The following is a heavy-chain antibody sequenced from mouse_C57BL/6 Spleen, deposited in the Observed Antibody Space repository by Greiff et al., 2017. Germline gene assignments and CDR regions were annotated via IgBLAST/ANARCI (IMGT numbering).Heavy chain of an antibody. CDR1: GYTFTSYT. Sequence: VQLQQSGAELARPGASVKMSCKASGYTFTSYTMHWVKQRPGQGLEWIGYINPSSGYTKYNQKFKDKATLTADKSSSSAYMQLSSLTSEDSAVYYCARSRYYGADYFDYWGQGTTLTVSS. D-gene: IGHD1-2*01. CDR3: ARSRYYGADYFDY. CDR2: INPSSGYT. J-gene: IGHJ2*01. V-gene: IGHV1-4*01.